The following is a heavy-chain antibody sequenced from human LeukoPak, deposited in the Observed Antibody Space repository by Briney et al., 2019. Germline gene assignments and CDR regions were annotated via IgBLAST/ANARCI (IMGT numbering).Heavy chain of an antibody. D-gene: IGHD6-19*01. J-gene: IGHJ4*02. CDR2: ITGTADNT. CDR3: AKTRGWPYYFNY. Sequence: GGSLRLSCAASGFTFSSYAIGWVRQAPGKGLEWVSAITGTADNTYYADSVKGRFSISRDNSKNTLYLQLNSLRAEDTAVYYCAKTRGWPYYFNYWGQGTLVTVSS. V-gene: IGHV3-23*01. CDR1: GFTFSSYA.